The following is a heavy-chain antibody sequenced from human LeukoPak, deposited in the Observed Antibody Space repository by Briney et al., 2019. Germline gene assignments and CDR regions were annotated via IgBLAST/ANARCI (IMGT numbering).Heavy chain of an antibody. J-gene: IGHJ5*02. V-gene: IGHV3-21*01. D-gene: IGHD6-25*01. Sequence: GGSLRLSCAASGFTFSSYSMNWVRQAPGKGLEWVSSISSSSSYIYYADSVKGRFTISRDNAKNSLYLQMNSLRAEDTAVYYCARDQIAAENWFDPWGQGTLVTVSS. CDR2: ISSSSSYI. CDR1: GFTFSSYS. CDR3: ARDQIAAENWFDP.